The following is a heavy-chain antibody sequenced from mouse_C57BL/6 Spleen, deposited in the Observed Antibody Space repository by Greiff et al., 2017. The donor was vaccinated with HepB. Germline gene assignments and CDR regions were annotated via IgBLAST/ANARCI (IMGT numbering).Heavy chain of an antibody. CDR2: FYPGSGSI. Sequence: VKLVESGAELVKPGASVKLSCKASGYTFTEYTIHWVKQRSGQGLEWIGWFYPGSGSIKYNEKFKDKATLTADKSSSTVYMELSRLTSEDSAVYFCARHEAHYYGSSPYYFDYWGQGTTLTVSS. J-gene: IGHJ2*01. D-gene: IGHD1-1*01. V-gene: IGHV1-62-2*01. CDR1: GYTFTEYT. CDR3: ARHEAHYYGSSPYYFDY.